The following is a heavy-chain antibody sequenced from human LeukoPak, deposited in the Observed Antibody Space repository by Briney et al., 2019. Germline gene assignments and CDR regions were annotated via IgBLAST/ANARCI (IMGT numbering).Heavy chain of an antibody. CDR2: IIPILGIA. CDR3: ASPQPGYCSSTSCYHILGHYYYYGMDV. D-gene: IGHD2-2*01. V-gene: IGHV1-69*02. Sequence: SVNVSCKASGGTFSSYTISWVRQAPGQGLEWVGRIIPILGIANYAQKFQGRVTITADKSTSTAYMELSSLRSEDTAVYHCASPQPGYCSSTSCYHILGHYYYYGMDVWGQGTTVTVSS. CDR1: GGTFSSYT. J-gene: IGHJ6*02.